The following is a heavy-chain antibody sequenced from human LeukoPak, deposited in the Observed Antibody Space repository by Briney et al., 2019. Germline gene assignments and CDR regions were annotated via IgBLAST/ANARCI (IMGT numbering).Heavy chain of an antibody. CDR3: ARVQYDSSGYYLDY. V-gene: IGHV4-59*01. Sequence: PSETLSLTCTVSGGSINSYYWSWIRQPPGKGLEWIGYIYYSGSTNYNPSLKSRVTISVDTSKNQFSLKLSSVTAADTAVYYCARVQYDSSGYYLDYWGQGTLVTVSS. CDR1: GGSINSYY. D-gene: IGHD3-22*01. J-gene: IGHJ4*02. CDR2: IYYSGST.